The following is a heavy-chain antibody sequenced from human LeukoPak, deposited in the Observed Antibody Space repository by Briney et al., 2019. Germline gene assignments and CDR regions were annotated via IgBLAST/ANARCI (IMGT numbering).Heavy chain of an antibody. CDR2: ISSSGSSI. D-gene: IGHD2-8*01. CDR1: GFTFSSYE. J-gene: IGHJ6*03. CDR3: ARAASAIMFYYYYMDV. V-gene: IGHV3-48*03. Sequence: GGSLRLSCAASGFTFSSYEMNWVRQAPGKGLEWISYISSSGSSISYADSVKGRFTISRDNAKNTLYLQMNSLRAEDTAVYYCARAASAIMFYYYYMDVWGKGTTVTVSS.